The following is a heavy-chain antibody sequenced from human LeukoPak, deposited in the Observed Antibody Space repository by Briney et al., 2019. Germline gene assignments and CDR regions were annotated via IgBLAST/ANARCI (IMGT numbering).Heavy chain of an antibody. Sequence: SETLSLTCTVSGGSVSSYYLSWIRQPAGKGLEWSGRIYSSGSTNYNPSLKSRVTISVDTSKNRFSLKLSSVTAADTAVYYCARARNYYDSSDYYYEGDAFDIWGQGTMVTVSS. J-gene: IGHJ3*02. D-gene: IGHD3-22*01. CDR3: ARARNYYDSSDYYYEGDAFDI. CDR1: GGSVSSYY. V-gene: IGHV4-4*07. CDR2: IYSSGST.